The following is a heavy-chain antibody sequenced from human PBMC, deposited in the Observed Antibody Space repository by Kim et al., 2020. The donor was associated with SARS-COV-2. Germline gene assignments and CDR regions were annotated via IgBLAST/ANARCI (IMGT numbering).Heavy chain of an antibody. CDR1: GYSFTSYW. CDR2: IYPGDSDT. V-gene: IGHV5-51*01. Sequence: GESLKISCKGSGYSFTSYWIGWVRQMPGKGLEWMGIIYPGDSDTRYSPSFQGQVTISADKSISTAYLQWSSLKASDTAMYYCASPRYSYGYGDAFDIWGQGTMVTVSS. J-gene: IGHJ3*02. CDR3: ASPRYSYGYGDAFDI. D-gene: IGHD5-18*01.